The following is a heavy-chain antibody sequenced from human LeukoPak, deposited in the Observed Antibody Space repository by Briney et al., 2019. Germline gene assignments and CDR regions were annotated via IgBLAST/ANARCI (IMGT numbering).Heavy chain of an antibody. J-gene: IGHJ4*02. Sequence: SETLSLTCSVSGGSIPGYYWSWIRLSPGKGLDWIGYIDSSGSTNFNPSLKSRVTMSVDKSKNQFSPRLSSVTVADTAVYYCARLQDYFDRTGYLYYFDVWGQGTLVTVSS. CDR3: ARLQDYFDRTGYLYYFDV. D-gene: IGHD3-22*01. CDR1: GGSIPGYY. V-gene: IGHV4-59*08. CDR2: IDSSGST.